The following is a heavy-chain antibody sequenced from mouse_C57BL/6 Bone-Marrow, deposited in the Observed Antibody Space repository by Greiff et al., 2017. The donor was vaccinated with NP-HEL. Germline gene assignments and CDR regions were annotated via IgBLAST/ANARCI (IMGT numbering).Heavy chain of an antibody. CDR1: GYSFTGYY. Sequence: VQLQQSGPELVKPGASVKISCKASGYSFTGYYMHWVKQSHGNILDWIGYIYPYNGVSSYNQKFKGKATLTVDKSSSTAYMELRSLTSEVSAVYYCARSDYYGSSYGWYFDVWGTGTTVTVSS. CDR3: ARSDYYGSSYGWYFDV. D-gene: IGHD1-1*01. V-gene: IGHV1-31*01. CDR2: IYPYNGVS. J-gene: IGHJ1*03.